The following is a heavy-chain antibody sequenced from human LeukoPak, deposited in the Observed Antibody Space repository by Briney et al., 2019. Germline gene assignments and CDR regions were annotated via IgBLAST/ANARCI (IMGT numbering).Heavy chain of an antibody. D-gene: IGHD3-22*01. CDR1: GFTFSSYW. J-gene: IGHJ6*02. CDR2: INSDGSST. Sequence: GGSLRLSCAASGFTFSSYWMHWVRQAPGKGLVWVSRINSDGSSTSYADSVKGRFTISRDNSKNTLYLQMNSLRAEDTAVYYCAREPVYYDSSGYYYYYYGMDVWGQGTTVTVSS. CDR3: AREPVYYDSSGYYYYYYGMDV. V-gene: IGHV3-74*01.